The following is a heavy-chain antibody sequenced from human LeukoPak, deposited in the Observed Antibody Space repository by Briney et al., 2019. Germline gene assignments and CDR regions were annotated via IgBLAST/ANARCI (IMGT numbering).Heavy chain of an antibody. CDR3: ARGVRKIVVVPAAIGSRARYYYYMDV. CDR2: IYYSGST. Sequence: SETLSLTCTVSGGSISSHYWSWIRQPPGKGLEWIGYIYYSGSTNYNPSLKSRVTISVDTSKNQFSLKLSSVTAADTAVYYCARGVRKIVVVPAAIGSRARYYYYMDVWGKGTTVTVSS. V-gene: IGHV4-59*11. D-gene: IGHD2-2*01. J-gene: IGHJ6*03. CDR1: GGSISSHY.